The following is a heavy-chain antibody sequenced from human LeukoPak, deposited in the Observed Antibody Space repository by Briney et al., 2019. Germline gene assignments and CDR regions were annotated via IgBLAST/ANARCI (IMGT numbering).Heavy chain of an antibody. V-gene: IGHV1-2*06. CDR3: ARGILITDYYDSSGPPGY. D-gene: IGHD3-22*01. CDR1: GYTFTGYY. Sequence: ASVKVSCKASGYTFTGYYMHWVRQAPGQGLEWMGRINPNSGGTNYAQKFQGRVTMTRDTSISTAYMELSRLRSDDTAVYDCARGILITDYYDSSGPPGYWGQGTLVTVSS. CDR2: INPNSGGT. J-gene: IGHJ4*02.